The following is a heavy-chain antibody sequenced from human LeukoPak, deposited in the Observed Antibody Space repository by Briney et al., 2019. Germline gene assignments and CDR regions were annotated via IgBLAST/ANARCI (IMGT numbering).Heavy chain of an antibody. J-gene: IGHJ3*02. CDR1: GYSISSGYY. Sequence: PSETLSLTCAVSGYSISSGYYWGWIRQPPGKGLEWIGYIYYSGSTNYNPSLKSRVTISVDTSKNQFSLKLSSVTAADTAVYYCAREYYDILTGYYLDAFDIWGQGTMVTVSS. V-gene: IGHV4-61*01. CDR2: IYYSGST. D-gene: IGHD3-9*01. CDR3: AREYYDILTGYYLDAFDI.